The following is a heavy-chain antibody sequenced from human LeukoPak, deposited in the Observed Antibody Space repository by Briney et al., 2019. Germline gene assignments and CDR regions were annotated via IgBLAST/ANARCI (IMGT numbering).Heavy chain of an antibody. D-gene: IGHD3-3*01. V-gene: IGHV4-39*07. J-gene: IGHJ4*02. CDR3: ARGDVNYDFWSGYYRPLALDY. CDR1: GDSISSRSYY. CDR2: IYDSGST. Sequence: SETLSLTCSVSGDSISSRSYYWGWIRQPPGKGLEWIGSIYDSGSTYYNPSLKSRVTISVDRSKNQFSLKLSSVTAADTAVYYCARGDVNYDFWSGYYRPLALDYWGQGTLVTVSS.